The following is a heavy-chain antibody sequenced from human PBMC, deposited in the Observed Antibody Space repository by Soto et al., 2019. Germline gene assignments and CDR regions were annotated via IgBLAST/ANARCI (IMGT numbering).Heavy chain of an antibody. CDR3: ARDSSGSYPTFDY. CDR1: GGSISSGGYY. D-gene: IGHD1-26*01. J-gene: IGHJ4*02. Sequence: QVQLQESGPGLVKPSQTLSLTCTVSGGSISSGGYYWSWIRQHPGKGLEWIGYIYYSGSTYYNPSLKSRCTLSVATSKNQFSLKLSSVTAADPAVYYCARDSSGSYPTFDYWGQGTLVTVSS. CDR2: IYYSGST. V-gene: IGHV4-31*03.